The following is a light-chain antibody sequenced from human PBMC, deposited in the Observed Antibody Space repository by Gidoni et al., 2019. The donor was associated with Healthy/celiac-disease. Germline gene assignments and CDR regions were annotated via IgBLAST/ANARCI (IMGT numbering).Light chain of an antibody. CDR2: AAS. CDR3: QQRYTSLGFP. Sequence: DIQMTQSPSSLSASVGDRVTITCRASQSISNYLNWYQQKPGKAPKVLIYAASSLQRGVPSRFSGSGSGTDFTLTISSLQPEDLSTYDCQQRYTSLGFPFGPGTKVDVK. CDR1: QSISNY. V-gene: IGKV1-39*01. J-gene: IGKJ3*01.